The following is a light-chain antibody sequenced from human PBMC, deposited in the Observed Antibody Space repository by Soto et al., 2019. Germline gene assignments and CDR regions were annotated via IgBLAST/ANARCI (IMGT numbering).Light chain of an antibody. CDR1: QSVLYSSNNKNY. J-gene: IGKJ2*01. V-gene: IGKV4-1*01. CDR2: WSS. CDR3: QQYYSTQYT. Sequence: DIVMTQSPDSLAVSLGERATINCKSSQSVLYSSNNKNYLAWYQQKPGQPPKLLIYWSSTRESGVPDRFSGSGSGTDFTLTINSLQAEDVAVYYCQQYYSTQYTFGRGTKLEIK.